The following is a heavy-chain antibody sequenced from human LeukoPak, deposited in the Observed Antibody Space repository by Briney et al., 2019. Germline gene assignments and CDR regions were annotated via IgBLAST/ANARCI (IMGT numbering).Heavy chain of an antibody. CDR1: GGSISSYY. CDR2: VYYSGST. J-gene: IGHJ3*02. CDR3: ARGTAQTVNTYAFDM. V-gene: IGHV4-59*01. D-gene: IGHD4-17*01. Sequence: ASETLSLTCTVSGGSISSYYWSWIRQPPGEGLDWIGYVYYSGSTNYNPSLKSRVIISVDTSKNQFFLNLISVTAADTAVYYCARGTAQTVNTYAFDMWGQGTMVTVSS.